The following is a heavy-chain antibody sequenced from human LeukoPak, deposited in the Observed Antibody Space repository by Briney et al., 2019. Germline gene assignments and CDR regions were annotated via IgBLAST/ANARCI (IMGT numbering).Heavy chain of an antibody. J-gene: IGHJ4*02. Sequence: PSETLSLTCAVSGGSISSGGYSWSWIRQPPGKGLEWIGYIYHSGSTYYNPSLKSRVTISVDRSKNQFSLKLSSVTAADTAAYYCARGAMTVDYWGQGTLVTVSS. CDR3: ARGAMTVDY. V-gene: IGHV4-30-2*01. CDR2: IYHSGST. CDR1: GGSISSGGYS. D-gene: IGHD2-2*01.